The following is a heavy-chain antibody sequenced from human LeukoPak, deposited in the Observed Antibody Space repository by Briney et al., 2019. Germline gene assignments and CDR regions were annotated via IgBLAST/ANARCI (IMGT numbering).Heavy chain of an antibody. CDR3: ARGRTYYYDTSGYYPSIYYGMDV. CDR2: INHGEST. J-gene: IGHJ6*02. V-gene: IGHV4-34*01. Sequence: MASEPLSFTCAVSGGSFSGYYWSWIRQPPGKGLEWIGEINHGESTNYNPSLKSRATLSVDTSKNQFSLKLTSVTAADTAVYYCARGRTYYYDTSGYYPSIYYGMDVWGQGTTVIVSS. CDR1: GGSFSGYY. D-gene: IGHD3-22*01.